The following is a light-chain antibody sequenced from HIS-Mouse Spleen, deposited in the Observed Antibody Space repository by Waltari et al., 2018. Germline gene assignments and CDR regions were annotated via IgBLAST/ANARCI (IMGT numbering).Light chain of an antibody. J-gene: IGLJ2*01. V-gene: IGLV3-10*01. Sequence: SYELTQPPSVSVSPGQTARITCPGDALPKKYAYWYQQKSGQAPVLVIYEDSKRPSGLPEGVSGASSGTMATLTISGAQVEDEADYYCYSTDSSGNHRVCGGGTKLTVL. CDR1: ALPKKY. CDR2: EDS. CDR3: YSTDSSGNHRV.